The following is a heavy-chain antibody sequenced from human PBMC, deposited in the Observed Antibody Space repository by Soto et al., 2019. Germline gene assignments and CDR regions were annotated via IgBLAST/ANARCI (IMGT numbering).Heavy chain of an antibody. CDR3: AKDPPSERMQPDYGMDV. D-gene: IGHD6-13*01. V-gene: IGHV3-30*18. J-gene: IGHJ6*02. Sequence: GGSLRLSCAASGFILSTYGMHWVRQAPGKGLEWVAMISHDGNAQYYVDSVKGRFSVSRDTSKNTLYLQMNSLRVEDTAVYYCAKDPPSERMQPDYGMDVWGQGTTVTVSS. CDR2: ISHDGNAQ. CDR1: GFILSTYG.